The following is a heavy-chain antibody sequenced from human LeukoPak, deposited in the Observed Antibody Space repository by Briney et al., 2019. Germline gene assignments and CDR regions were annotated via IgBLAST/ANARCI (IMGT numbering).Heavy chain of an antibody. CDR3: ARDSTTEFDY. D-gene: IGHD2-2*01. CDR2: IYYSGST. Sequence: SQTLSLTCTVSGGSISSGGYYWSSIRQHPGKGLEWVGYIYYSGSTYYNPSLKSRVTISVDTSKNQFSLKLSSVTAADTAVYYWARDSTTEFDYWGQGTLVTVSS. CDR1: GGSISSGGYY. J-gene: IGHJ4*02. V-gene: IGHV4-31*03.